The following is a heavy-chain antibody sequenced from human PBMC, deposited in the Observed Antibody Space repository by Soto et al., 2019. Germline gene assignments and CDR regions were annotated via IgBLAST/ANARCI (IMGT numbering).Heavy chain of an antibody. CDR2: PYTSGST. J-gene: IGHJ4*02. V-gene: IGHV4-4*07. Sequence: PSETLSLTCTVSGASISTYYWAWIRQPAGKGLEWIGRPYTSGSTTYNPSLKNRVTMSVDTSRNQFSLNLTSVTAADSAVYFCARGYCAGGTCYDYWGQGILVTVSS. CDR3: ARGYCAGGTCYDY. CDR1: GASISTYY. D-gene: IGHD2-15*01.